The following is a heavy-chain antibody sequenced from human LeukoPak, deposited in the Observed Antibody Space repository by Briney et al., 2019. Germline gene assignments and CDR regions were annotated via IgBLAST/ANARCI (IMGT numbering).Heavy chain of an antibody. CDR2: ISYDGSNK. V-gene: IGHV3-30*18. J-gene: IGHJ3*02. CDR3: AKQFRPDTAMVEDAFDI. D-gene: IGHD5-18*01. CDR1: GFTFNSYG. Sequence: RSLRLSCAASGFTFNSYGMHWVRQAPGKGLEWVAVISYDGSNKYYADSVKGRFTISRDNSKNTLYLQMNSLRAEDTAVYYCAKQFRPDTAMVEDAFDIWGQGTMVTVSS.